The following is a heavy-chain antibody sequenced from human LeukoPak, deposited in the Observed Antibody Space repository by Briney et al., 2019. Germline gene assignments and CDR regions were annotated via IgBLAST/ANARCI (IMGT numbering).Heavy chain of an antibody. V-gene: IGHV4-59*01. D-gene: IGHD3-10*01. CDR2: IYYSGST. CDR1: GGSISSYY. J-gene: IGHJ4*02. CDR3: ARHTYGSGSYLGY. Sequence: SETLSLTCTVSGGSISSYYWSWIRQPPGKGLEWIGYIYYSGSTNYNPSLKSRVTISVDTSKNQFSLKLSSVTAADTAVYYCARHTYGSGSYLGYWGQGTLVTVSS.